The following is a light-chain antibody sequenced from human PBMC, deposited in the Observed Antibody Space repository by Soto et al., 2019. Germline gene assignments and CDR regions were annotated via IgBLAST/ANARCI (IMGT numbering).Light chain of an antibody. J-gene: IGLJ1*01. CDR1: SSDVGFYNY. Sequence: QSALTQPASVSGSPGQSIAISCTGSSSDVGFYNYVSWYQQHPGEVPKLIIFEVSNRPSGVSNRFSGSKSGNTASLTISGLQAEDEPAYYCSSYTTSSTRVFGTGTKVTVL. CDR2: EVS. V-gene: IGLV2-14*01. CDR3: SSYTTSSTRV.